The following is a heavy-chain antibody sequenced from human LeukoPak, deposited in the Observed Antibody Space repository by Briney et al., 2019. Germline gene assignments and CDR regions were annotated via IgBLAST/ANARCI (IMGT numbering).Heavy chain of an antibody. V-gene: IGHV3-30*02. CDR2: IRYDGSNK. CDR3: AKGTENFDY. J-gene: IGHJ3*01. D-gene: IGHD3-9*01. CDR1: GFTFSSYG. Sequence: PGGSLRLSCAASGFTFSSYGMHWVRQAPGKGLEWVAFIRYDGSNKYYADSVKGRFTISRDNSKNTLYLQMNSLRGEDTAVYYCAKGTENFDYWGQGTMVTVSS.